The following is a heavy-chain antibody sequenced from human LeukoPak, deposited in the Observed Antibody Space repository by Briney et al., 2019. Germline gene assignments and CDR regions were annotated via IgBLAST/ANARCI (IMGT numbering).Heavy chain of an antibody. Sequence: GRSLRLSCAASGFTFSSYGMHWVRQAPGKGLEWVAVISYDGSNKYYADSVKGRFTISRDNSKNTLYLQMNSLRAEDTAVYYCGKDYYGSGSYFDYWGQGTLVTVSS. CDR3: GKDYYGSGSYFDY. J-gene: IGHJ4*02. V-gene: IGHV3-30*18. CDR2: ISYDGSNK. D-gene: IGHD3-10*01. CDR1: GFTFSSYG.